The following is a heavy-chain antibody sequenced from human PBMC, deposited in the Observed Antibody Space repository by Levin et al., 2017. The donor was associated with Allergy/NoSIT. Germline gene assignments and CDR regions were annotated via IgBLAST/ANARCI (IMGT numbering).Heavy chain of an antibody. D-gene: IGHD2-2*01. CDR2: IYSGGST. CDR3: ARFGVLVVPAASLYYYYGMDV. J-gene: IGHJ6*02. V-gene: IGHV3-66*01. Sequence: GGSLRLSCAASGFTVSSNYMSWVRQAPGKGLEWVSVIYSGGSTYYADSVKGRFTISRDNSKNTLYLQMNSLRAEDTAVYYCARFGVLVVPAASLYYYYGMDVWGQGTTVTVSS. CDR1: GFTVSSNY.